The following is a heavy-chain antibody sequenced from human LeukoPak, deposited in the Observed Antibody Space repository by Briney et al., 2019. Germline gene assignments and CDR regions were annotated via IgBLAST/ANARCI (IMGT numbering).Heavy chain of an antibody. J-gene: IGHJ4*02. CDR3: AREDHASGAAAGTTN. V-gene: IGHV3-21*01. Sequence: GGSLRLSCAASGFTFSSYSMNWVRQAPGKGLEWVSSISSSSSYIYYADSVKGRFTISRDNAKNSLYLQMNSLRAEDTAVYYCAREDHASGAAAGTTNWGQGTLVTVSS. CDR2: ISSSSSYI. CDR1: GFTFSSYS. D-gene: IGHD6-13*01.